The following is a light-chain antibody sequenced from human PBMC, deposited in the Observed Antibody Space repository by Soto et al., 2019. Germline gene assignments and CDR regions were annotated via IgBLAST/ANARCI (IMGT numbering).Light chain of an antibody. CDR2: EGS. Sequence: QSALTQPAPVSGSPGQSITISCTGTSSDVGSYNPVSWYQQHPGKAPKLMIYEGSKRPSGVSNRFSGSKSGNTASLTISGLQAEDEADYYCCSYAGSSPVVFGGGTKLTVL. V-gene: IGLV2-23*01. CDR3: CSYAGSSPVV. J-gene: IGLJ2*01. CDR1: SSDVGSYNP.